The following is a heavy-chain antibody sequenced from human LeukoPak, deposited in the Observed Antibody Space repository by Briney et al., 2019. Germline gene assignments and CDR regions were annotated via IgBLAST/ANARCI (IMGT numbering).Heavy chain of an antibody. CDR1: GDSISSGSYY. CDR3: AREARYYDFSYYYYYYMDV. D-gene: IGHD3-3*01. CDR2: IYTSGST. V-gene: IGHV4-61*02. Sequence: PSETLSLTCTVSGDSISSGSYYWSWIRQPAGTGLEWIGRIYTSGSTNYNPSLKSRVTISVDTSKNQFSPKLSSVTAADTAVYYCAREARYYDFSYYYYYYMDVWGKGTTVTVSS. J-gene: IGHJ6*03.